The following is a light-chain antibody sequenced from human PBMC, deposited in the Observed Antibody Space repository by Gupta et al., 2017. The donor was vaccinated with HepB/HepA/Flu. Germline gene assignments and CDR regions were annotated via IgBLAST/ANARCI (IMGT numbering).Light chain of an antibody. V-gene: IGKV3-11*01. CDR1: QSVSIY. CDR2: DAS. CDR3: QQRSNWPLT. Sequence: EIVLTQSPATLSLSPGERATLSCRASQSVSIYLAWYQQKPGQAPRLLIYDASNRATGIPARFSGSGSWTDFTLTISSLEPEDFAVYYCQQRSNWPLTFGGGTKVEIK. J-gene: IGKJ4*01.